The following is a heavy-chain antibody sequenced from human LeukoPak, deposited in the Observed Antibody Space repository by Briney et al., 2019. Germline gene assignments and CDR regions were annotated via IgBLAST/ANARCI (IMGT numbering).Heavy chain of an antibody. CDR1: GGSVSNYY. J-gene: IGHJ4*02. Sequence: PSETLSLTCTVSGGSVSNYYWSWIRQSPGKGLEWIGYIYYTETSYNPSLKSRVTISADTSKNQFSLKLYSVTAAGTAVYYCARAGYGDSDFDYWGQGTLVTVSS. CDR3: ARAGYGDSDFDY. D-gene: IGHD4-17*01. CDR2: IYYTET. V-gene: IGHV4-59*02.